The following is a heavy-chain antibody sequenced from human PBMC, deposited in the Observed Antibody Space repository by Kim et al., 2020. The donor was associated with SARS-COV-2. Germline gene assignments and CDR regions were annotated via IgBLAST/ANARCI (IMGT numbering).Heavy chain of an antibody. CDR3: AIVGATSPFDY. CDR1: GFTFSSYW. Sequence: GGSLRLSCAASGFTFSSYWMHWVRQAPGKGLVWVSRINSDGSSTSYADSVKGRFTISRDNAKNTLYPQMNSLRAEDTAVYYCAIVGATSPFDYWGQGTLVTVSS. J-gene: IGHJ4*02. CDR2: INSDGSST. V-gene: IGHV3-74*01. D-gene: IGHD1-26*01.